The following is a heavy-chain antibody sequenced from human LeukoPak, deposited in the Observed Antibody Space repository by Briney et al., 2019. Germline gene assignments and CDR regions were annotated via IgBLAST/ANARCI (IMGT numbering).Heavy chain of an antibody. Sequence: SETLSLTCTVSGGSISGYYWSWIRQSPGKGLEWNGYIYTTGRTNYNPSLKSRVTISVDTSKNQFSLKLNSVTAADTAVYYCAKILGSGVWYGFDIWGQGTMVTVSS. D-gene: IGHD2-21*01. V-gene: IGHV4-4*09. J-gene: IGHJ3*02. CDR2: IYTTGRT. CDR1: GGSISGYY. CDR3: AKILGSGVWYGFDI.